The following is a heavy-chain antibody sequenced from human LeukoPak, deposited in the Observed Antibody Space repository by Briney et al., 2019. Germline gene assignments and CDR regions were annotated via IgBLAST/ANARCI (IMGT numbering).Heavy chain of an antibody. CDR3: AREKAGFDY. V-gene: IGHV1-46*01. Sequence: GASVKVSCKASGYTFTRYYMHWVRQAPGQGLEWMGIINPSGGSTRYAQKLQGRVTMTTDTSTSTAYMELRSLRSDDTAVYYCAREKAGFDYWGQGTLVTVSS. CDR2: INPSGGST. J-gene: IGHJ4*02. CDR1: GYTFTRYY.